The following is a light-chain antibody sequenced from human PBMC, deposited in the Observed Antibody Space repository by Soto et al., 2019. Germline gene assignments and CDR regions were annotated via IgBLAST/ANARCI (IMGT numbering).Light chain of an antibody. CDR1: QGISSA. J-gene: IGKJ1*01. V-gene: IGKV1-13*02. CDR2: DAS. CDR3: LQHNSYPRT. Sequence: AIQLTQSPSSLSASVGDIVTITFRASQGISSALAWYQQKPGKAPKLLIYDASSLESGVPSRFSGSGSGTEFTLTISSLQPEDFATYYCLQHNSYPRTFGQGTKVDIK.